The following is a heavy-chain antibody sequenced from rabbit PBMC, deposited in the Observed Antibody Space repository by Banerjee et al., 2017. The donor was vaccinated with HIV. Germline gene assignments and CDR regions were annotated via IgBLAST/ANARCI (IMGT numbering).Heavy chain of an antibody. CDR3: VRDQAGDGDYGPYYLNL. CDR1: GFSFSSNW. Sequence: QSLEESGGDLVKPGGTLTLTCTVSGFSFSSNWICWVRQAPGKGLEWIACIDTSDGDTDYANWPKGRFTISKASSTTVTLKMTSLTAADTATYFCVRDQAGDGDYGPYYLNLWGQGTLVTVS. J-gene: IGHJ4*01. D-gene: IGHD2-1*01. V-gene: IGHV1S40*01. CDR2: IDTSDGDT.